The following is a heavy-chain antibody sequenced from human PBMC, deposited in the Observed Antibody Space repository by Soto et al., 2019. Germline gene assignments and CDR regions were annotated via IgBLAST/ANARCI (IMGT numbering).Heavy chain of an antibody. CDR1: GYTFTGYY. Sequence: ASVKVSCKASGYTFTGYYMHWVRQAPGRGLEWMGWINPNSGGTNYAQKFQGRVTMTRDTSISTAYMELSRLRSDDTAVYYCARDGGGYYGSGSYYYYYGMDVWGQGTTVTVSS. J-gene: IGHJ6*02. D-gene: IGHD3-10*01. CDR2: INPNSGGT. V-gene: IGHV1-2*02. CDR3: ARDGGGYYGSGSYYYYYGMDV.